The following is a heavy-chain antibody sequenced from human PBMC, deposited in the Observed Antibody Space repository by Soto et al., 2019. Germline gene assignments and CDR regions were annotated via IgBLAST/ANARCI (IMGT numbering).Heavy chain of an antibody. CDR2: IYYSGST. J-gene: IGHJ5*02. CDR1: GGSISSSSYY. D-gene: IGHD3-16*02. V-gene: IGHV4-39*01. Sequence: SETLSLACTVSGGSISSSSYYWGWIRQPPGKGLEWIGSIYYSGSTYYNPSLKSRVTISVDTSKNQFSLKLSSVTAADTAVYYCARRGMITFGGVIVSDWFDPWGQGTLVTIS. CDR3: ARRGMITFGGVIVSDWFDP.